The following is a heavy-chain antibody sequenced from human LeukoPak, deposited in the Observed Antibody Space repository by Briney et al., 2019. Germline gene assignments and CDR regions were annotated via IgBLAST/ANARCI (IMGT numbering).Heavy chain of an antibody. CDR1: RFTFSSYA. CDR2: ISYDGSNK. CDR3: ARDLGYDSTGYYPSDAFDI. D-gene: IGHD3-22*01. Sequence: GGSLRLSCAASRFTFSSYAMHWVSQAQGKGLEWVAVISYDGSNKYYADSVKGRFTISRDNSKNTLYLQMNSLRAEDTAVYYCARDLGYDSTGYYPSDAFDIWGQGTMVTVSS. V-gene: IGHV3-30-3*01. J-gene: IGHJ3*02.